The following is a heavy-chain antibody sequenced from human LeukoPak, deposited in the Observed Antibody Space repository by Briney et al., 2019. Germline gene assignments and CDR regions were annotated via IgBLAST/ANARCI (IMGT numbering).Heavy chain of an antibody. CDR1: GFTFSSYS. J-gene: IGHJ4*02. Sequence: GGSLRLSCAASGFTFSSYSMNWVRQAPGKGLGWVSSISSSSSYIYYADSVKGRFTISRDNAKNSLYLQMNSLRAEDTAVYYCARSYSSSWEVFDYWGQGTLVTVSS. CDR2: ISSSSSYI. V-gene: IGHV3-21*01. CDR3: ARSYSSSWEVFDY. D-gene: IGHD6-13*01.